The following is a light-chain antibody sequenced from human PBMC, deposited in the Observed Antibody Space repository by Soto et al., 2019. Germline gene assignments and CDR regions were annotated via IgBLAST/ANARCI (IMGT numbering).Light chain of an antibody. CDR1: SSDVGGYNY. CDR2: DVS. J-gene: IGLJ1*01. CDR3: SSSTSSSTLYV. Sequence: QSALTQAASVSGSPGQSITISCTGTSSDVGGYNYVSWYQQHPGKAPKLMIYDVSNRPSGVSNRFSGSKSGNTASLTISGLHAEDEADYYCSSSTSSSTLYVFGTGTKLTVL. V-gene: IGLV2-14*01.